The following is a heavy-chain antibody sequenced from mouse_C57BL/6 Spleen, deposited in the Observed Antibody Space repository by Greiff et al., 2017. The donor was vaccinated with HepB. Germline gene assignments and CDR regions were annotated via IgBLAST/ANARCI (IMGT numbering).Heavy chain of an antibody. D-gene: IGHD2-4*01. CDR3: ARHYYDYDGPMDY. V-gene: IGHV5-17*01. J-gene: IGHJ4*01. CDR1: GFTFSDYG. CDR2: ISSGSSTI. Sequence: EVQRVESGGGLVKPGGSLKLSCAASGFTFSDYGMHWVRQAPEKGLEWVAYISSGSSTIYYADTVKGRFTISRDNAKNTLFLQMTSLRSEDTAMYYCARHYYDYDGPMDYWGQGTSVTVSS.